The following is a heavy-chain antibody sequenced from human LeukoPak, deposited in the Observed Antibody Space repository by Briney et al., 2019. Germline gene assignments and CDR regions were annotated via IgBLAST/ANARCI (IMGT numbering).Heavy chain of an antibody. J-gene: IGHJ5*02. V-gene: IGHV3-21*01. CDR3: ARDLESGSSGWFDP. CDR1: GFTFSSYS. D-gene: IGHD1-26*01. Sequence: GGSLRLFCAASGFTFSSYSMNWVRQAPGKGLEWVSSISSSSSYIYYADSVKGRFTISRDNAKNSLYLQMNSLRAEDTAVYYCARDLESGSSGWFDPWGQGTLVTVSS. CDR2: ISSSSSYI.